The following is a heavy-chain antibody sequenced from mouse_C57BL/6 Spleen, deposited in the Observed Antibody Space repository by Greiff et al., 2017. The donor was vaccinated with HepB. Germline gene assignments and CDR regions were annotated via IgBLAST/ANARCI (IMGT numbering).Heavy chain of an antibody. CDR3: ARRGWLSWYFDV. J-gene: IGHJ1*03. CDR1: GYTFTDYN. Sequence: EVQLQQSGPELVKPGASVKMSCKASGYTFTDYNMHWVKQSHGKSLEWIGYINPNNGGTSYNQKFKGKATLTVNKSSSTAYMELRSLTSEDSAVYYCARRGWLSWYFDVCGTGTTVTVSS. CDR2: INPNNGGT. V-gene: IGHV1-22*01. D-gene: IGHD2-3*01.